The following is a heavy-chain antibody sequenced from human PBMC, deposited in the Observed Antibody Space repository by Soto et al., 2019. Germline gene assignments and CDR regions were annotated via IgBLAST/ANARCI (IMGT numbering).Heavy chain of an antibody. J-gene: IGHJ4*02. Sequence: GPSVKVSCKASGGTFSSYAISWVRQAPGQGLEWMGGIIPIFGTANYAQKFQGRVTITADESTSTAYMELSSLRSEDTAVYYCARESYYDSSGYYYNYWGQGTLVTVSS. D-gene: IGHD3-22*01. CDR3: ARESYYDSSGYYYNY. CDR1: GGTFSSYA. CDR2: IIPIFGTA. V-gene: IGHV1-69*13.